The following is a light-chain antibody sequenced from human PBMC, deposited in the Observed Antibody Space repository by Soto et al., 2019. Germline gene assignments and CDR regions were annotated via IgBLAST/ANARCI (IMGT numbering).Light chain of an antibody. Sequence: QSALTQPRSVSGSPGQSVTISCTGTSSDFGGYNYVSWYQQHPGKAPKLMIYDVSERPSGVPDRFSGSKSGNTASLTISGLQAEDEADSYCCSYAGSFYVFGTGTKVTVL. CDR3: CSYAGSFYV. CDR1: SSDFGGYNY. V-gene: IGLV2-11*01. CDR2: DVS. J-gene: IGLJ1*01.